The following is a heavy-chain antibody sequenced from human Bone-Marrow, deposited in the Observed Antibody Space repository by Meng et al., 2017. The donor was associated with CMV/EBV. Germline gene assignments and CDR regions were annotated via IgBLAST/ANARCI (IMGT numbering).Heavy chain of an antibody. CDR2: TSSRSSYI. D-gene: IGHD3-22*01. J-gene: IGHJ4*02. CDR3: ARDLWGDSSGSYFDY. V-gene: IGHV3-21*01. CDR1: GFTFSSYA. Sequence: GGSLRLSCAASGFTFSSYAMSWVRQAPGKGLEWVSSTSSRSSYINYADSVKGRFTISRDNAKNSLYLQMNSLRAEDTAVYYCARDLWGDSSGSYFDYWGQGTLVTVSS.